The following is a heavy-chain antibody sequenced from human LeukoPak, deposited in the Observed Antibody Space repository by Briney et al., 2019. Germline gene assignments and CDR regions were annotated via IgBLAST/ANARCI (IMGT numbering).Heavy chain of an antibody. CDR1: GFTFSSYS. CDR2: ISSSSSTI. D-gene: IGHD3-22*01. Sequence: GGSLRLSCAASGFTFSSYSMNWVRQAPGKGLEWVSYISSSSSTIYYADSVKGRFTISRDNAKNSLYLQMNSLRAEDTAVYYCARGYDSSGYYPPLGAFDIWGQGTMVTVSS. CDR3: ARGYDSSGYYPPLGAFDI. V-gene: IGHV3-48*04. J-gene: IGHJ3*02.